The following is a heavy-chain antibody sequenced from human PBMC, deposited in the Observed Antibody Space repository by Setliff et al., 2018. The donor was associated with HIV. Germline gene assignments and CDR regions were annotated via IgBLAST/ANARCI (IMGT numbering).Heavy chain of an antibody. V-gene: IGHV4-31*02. CDR2: IYYSGST. Sequence: SETLSLTCTVSGGSISSGGFYWSWIRQHPGKGLEWIGYIYYSGSTYYNPSLKSRVSISVDRSKNQFSLKLSSVTAADTAVYYCARRVVAAFTFDYWGQGTLVTVSS. J-gene: IGHJ4*02. CDR3: ARRVVAAFTFDY. CDR1: GGSISSGGFY. D-gene: IGHD2-15*01.